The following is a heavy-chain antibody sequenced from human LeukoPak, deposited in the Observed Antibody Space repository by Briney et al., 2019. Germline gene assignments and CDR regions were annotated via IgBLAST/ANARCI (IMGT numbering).Heavy chain of an antibody. CDR2: ISAYNGNT. CDR1: GYTFTSYG. CDR3: ARDPSGVVISNWFDP. J-gene: IGHJ5*02. Sequence: GASVKVSCKASGYTFTSYGISWVRQAPGQGLEWMGWISAYNGNTNYAQKLQGRVTMTTDTSTSTAYMEQRSLRSDDTAVYYCARDPSGVVISNWFDPWGQGTLVTVSS. V-gene: IGHV1-18*01. D-gene: IGHD3-3*01.